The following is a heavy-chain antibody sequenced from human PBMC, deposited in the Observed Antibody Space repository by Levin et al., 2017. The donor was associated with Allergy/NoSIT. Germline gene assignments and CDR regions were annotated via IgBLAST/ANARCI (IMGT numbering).Heavy chain of an antibody. D-gene: IGHD3-10*01. Sequence: SGGSLRLSCAVSGFSFSAYSMNWVRQAPGKGLEWLAYVDGHGTRIFYADSAKGRFTISRDNAQNSLYLQMNSLRAEDSGTYYCVRDLEGYRGVIRFDFWGQGTLVTVSS. CDR2: VDGHGTRI. CDR3: VRDLEGYRGVIRFDF. J-gene: IGHJ4*02. CDR1: GFSFSAYS. V-gene: IGHV3-48*01.